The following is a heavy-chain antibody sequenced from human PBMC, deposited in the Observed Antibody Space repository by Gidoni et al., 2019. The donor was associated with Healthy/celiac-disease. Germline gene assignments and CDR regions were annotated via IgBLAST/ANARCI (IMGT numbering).Heavy chain of an antibody. CDR2: ISYDGSNK. CDR3: AKDKAQQPADY. J-gene: IGHJ4*02. Sequence: QVQLVESGGGVVQPGRSLRLSCAASGFTFSSYGMHWVRQAPGKGLEWVTVISYDGSNKYYADSVKGRFTISRDNSKNTLYLQMNSLRAEDTAVYYCAKDKAQQPADYWGQGTLVTVSS. D-gene: IGHD6-13*01. V-gene: IGHV3-30*18. CDR1: GFTFSSYG.